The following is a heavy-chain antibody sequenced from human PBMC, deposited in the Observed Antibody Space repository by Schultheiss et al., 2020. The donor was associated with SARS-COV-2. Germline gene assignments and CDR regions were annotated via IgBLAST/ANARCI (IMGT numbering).Heavy chain of an antibody. Sequence: SQTLSLTCTVSGGSVSSGSYYWSWIRQPPGKGLEWIGYIYYSGSTNYNPSLKSRVTISVDTSKNQFSLKLSSVTAADTAVYYCATSGEYSSGPVPIDYWGQGTLVTVSS. D-gene: IGHD6-19*01. CDR3: ATSGEYSSGPVPIDY. V-gene: IGHV4-61*01. CDR1: GGSVSSGSYY. CDR2: IYYSGST. J-gene: IGHJ4*02.